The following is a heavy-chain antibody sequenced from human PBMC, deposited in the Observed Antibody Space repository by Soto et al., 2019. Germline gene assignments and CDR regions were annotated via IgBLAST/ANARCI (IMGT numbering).Heavy chain of an antibody. CDR3: ARSRRGAYSSGWYSPSGYYNYGIDV. V-gene: IGHV5-10-1*01. D-gene: IGHD6-19*01. CDR2: IDPSDSYI. Sequence: PGESLKISCKGSGYSFNSYWISWVRQIPGKGLEWMGRIDPSDSYINYNPSFQGHVTISADKSISTSYLQWSSLKASDTAMYYCARSRRGAYSSGWYSPSGYYNYGIDVWGQGTKVTVSS. CDR1: GYSFNSYW. J-gene: IGHJ6*02.